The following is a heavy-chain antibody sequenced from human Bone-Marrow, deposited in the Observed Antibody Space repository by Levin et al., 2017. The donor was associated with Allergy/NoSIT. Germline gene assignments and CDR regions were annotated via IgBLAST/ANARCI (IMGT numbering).Heavy chain of an antibody. CDR3: VRNAGYSESSYYFDL. CDR2: VSYDGANA. J-gene: IGHJ4*02. V-gene: IGHV3-30*03. D-gene: IGHD3-16*02. CDR1: GFTFSDDG. Sequence: GESLKISCAASGFTFSDDGMSWVRRAPGTGLEWVAVVSYDGANAYYSDSVKGRFTISRDNSRDSVYLQMNSLRPEDTAVYYCVRNAGYSESSYYFDLWGQGTLVTVSS.